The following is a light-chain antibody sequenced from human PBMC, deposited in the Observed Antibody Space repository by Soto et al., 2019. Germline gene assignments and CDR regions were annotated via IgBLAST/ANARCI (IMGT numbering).Light chain of an antibody. V-gene: IGLV2-14*01. CDR1: STDVGGFKY. CDR3: SSYTSITVPYL. J-gene: IGLJ1*01. Sequence: QSVLTQPASVSGSPGQSITISCTGTSTDVGGFKYVSWYQQHPGQVPKLLIFEVTNRPSGVSNRFSGSKSGNTASLTISGLQAEDEPDYYCSSYTSITVPYLFGTGTKVTVL. CDR2: EVT.